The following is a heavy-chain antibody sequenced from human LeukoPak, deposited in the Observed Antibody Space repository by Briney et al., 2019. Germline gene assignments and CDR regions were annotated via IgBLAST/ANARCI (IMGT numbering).Heavy chain of an antibody. CDR2: INPNSGGT. CDR1: GYTFTGYY. V-gene: IGHV1-2*02. Sequence: ASVKVSCKASGYTFTGYYMHWVRQAPGQGLEWMGWINPNSGGTNYAQKFQGRVTMTRDTSISTAYMELSRLRSDDTAVYYCARDSDRYYDSSGYYPFDYWGQGTLVTVSS. CDR3: ARDSDRYYDSSGYYPFDY. D-gene: IGHD3-22*01. J-gene: IGHJ4*02.